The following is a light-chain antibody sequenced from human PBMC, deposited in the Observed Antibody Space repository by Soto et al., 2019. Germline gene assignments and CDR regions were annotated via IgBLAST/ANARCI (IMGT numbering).Light chain of an antibody. CDR2: EVS. CDR1: SSDVGSYNR. V-gene: IGLV2-18*02. J-gene: IGLJ1*01. CDR3: SSYTSSSCYV. Sequence: QSALTQPPSVSGSPGQSVTISCTGTSSDVGSYNRVSWYQQPPGTAPKLMIYEVSNRPSGVPDRFSGSKSGNTASLTISGLQAEDEADYCCSSYTSSSCYVFGTGTKLTVL.